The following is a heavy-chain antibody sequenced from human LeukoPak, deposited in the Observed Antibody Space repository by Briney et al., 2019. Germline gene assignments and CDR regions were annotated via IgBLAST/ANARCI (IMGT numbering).Heavy chain of an antibody. CDR2: IYDSGST. D-gene: IGHD2-15*01. Sequence: PSETLSLTCSVSGGSIRKYYWSWIRQPPGKGLEWIGYIYDSGSTYYNPSLKSRITISVDTSENRFSLKLSSVTATDTAVYYCARDCSGGSCYGAFDIWGQGTMVTVSS. CDR1: GGSIRKYY. CDR3: ARDCSGGSCYGAFDI. V-gene: IGHV4-30-4*01. J-gene: IGHJ3*02.